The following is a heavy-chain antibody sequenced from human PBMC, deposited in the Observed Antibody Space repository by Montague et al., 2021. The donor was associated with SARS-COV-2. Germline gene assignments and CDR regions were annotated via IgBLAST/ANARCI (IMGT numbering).Heavy chain of an antibody. CDR2: IYYSGST. CDR3: ARDLWVWLSVEGSFDY. J-gene: IGHJ4*02. V-gene: IGHV4-39*07. Sequence: SETLSLTCTVSGGSISSSSYYWGWIRQPPGKGLEWIGSIYYSGSTYYNPSLKSRVTISVDTSKNQFSLKLRSVTAADTAVYYCARDLWVWLSVEGSFDYWGQGTLVTVSS. CDR1: GGSISSSSYY. D-gene: IGHD5-12*01.